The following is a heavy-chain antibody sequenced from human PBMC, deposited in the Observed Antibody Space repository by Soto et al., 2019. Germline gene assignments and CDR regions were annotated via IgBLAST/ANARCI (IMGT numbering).Heavy chain of an antibody. J-gene: IGHJ6*02. Sequence: PSETLSLTCAVYGGSFSGYYWSWIRQPPGKGLEWIGEINHSGSTNYNPSLKSRVTISVDTSKNQFSLKLSSVTAADTAVYYRARRGVLRFLEWSYGMDVWGQGTTVTVSS. V-gene: IGHV4-34*01. CDR3: ARRGVLRFLEWSYGMDV. CDR2: INHSGST. D-gene: IGHD3-3*01. CDR1: GGSFSGYY.